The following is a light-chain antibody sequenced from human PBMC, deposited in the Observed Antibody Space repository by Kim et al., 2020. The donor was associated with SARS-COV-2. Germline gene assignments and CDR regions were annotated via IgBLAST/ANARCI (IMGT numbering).Light chain of an antibody. CDR3: LQYNTYPWA. CDR2: GAS. J-gene: IGKJ1*01. Sequence: ASVGDRVTITCRASQDIRNDLGWFQQKPGKAPKRLIYGASTLQSGVPSRFSGSGSGTEFTLTISSLQPEDFTTYYCLQYNTYPWAFGQGTKVDIK. V-gene: IGKV1-17*01. CDR1: QDIRND.